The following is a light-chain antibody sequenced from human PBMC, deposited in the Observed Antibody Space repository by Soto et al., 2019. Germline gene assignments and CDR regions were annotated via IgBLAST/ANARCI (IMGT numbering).Light chain of an antibody. CDR2: GNS. J-gene: IGLJ2*01. CDR3: QAYDSSLSGVV. CDR1: SSNIGAGYD. V-gene: IGLV1-40*01. Sequence: QAVVTQPPSVSGAPGQRVTISCTGSSSNIGAGYDVHWYQQLPGTAPKLLIYGNSNRPSGVPDRFSGSKSGTSASLAITGLQAEDEADYYCQAYDSSLSGVVFGGGTKGTVL.